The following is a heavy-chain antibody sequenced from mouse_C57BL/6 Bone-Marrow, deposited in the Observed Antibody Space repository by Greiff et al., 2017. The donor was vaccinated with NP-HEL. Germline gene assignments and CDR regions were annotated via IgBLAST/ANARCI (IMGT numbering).Heavy chain of an antibody. V-gene: IGHV1-55*01. J-gene: IGHJ2*01. D-gene: IGHD2-4*01. CDR2: IYPGSGST. CDR3: ARGGVNDYDEEDY. Sequence: QVQLKQPGAELVKPGASVKMSCKASGYTFTSYWITWVKQRPGQGLEWIGDIYPGSGSTNYNEKFKSKATLTVDTSSSTAYMQLSSLTSEDSAVYYCARGGVNDYDEEDYWGQGTTLTVSS. CDR1: GYTFTSYW.